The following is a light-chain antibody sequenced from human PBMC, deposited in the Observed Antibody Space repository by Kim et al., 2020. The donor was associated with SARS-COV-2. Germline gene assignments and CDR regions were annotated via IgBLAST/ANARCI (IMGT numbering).Light chain of an antibody. CDR2: REGDGSN. CDR3: ENWYNNTRV. Sequence: SSVKLTGTLSSGHSSHIIAWHQQQQGKDPRYVMKREGDGSNTKESGVPDQFLGSSSGADRYLTIYNLQSEDEADYYCENWYNNTRVFGGGTQLTVL. J-gene: IGLJ3*02. CDR1: SGHSSHI. V-gene: IGLV4-60*03.